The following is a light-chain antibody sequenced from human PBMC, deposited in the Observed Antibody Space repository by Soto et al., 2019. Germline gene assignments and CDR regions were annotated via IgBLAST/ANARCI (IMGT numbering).Light chain of an antibody. CDR1: QSILHTSNGMNY. V-gene: IGKV4-1*01. Sequence: EIVMTQSPDSLAVSLGERATINCKSSQSILHTSNGMNYLAWYQQKPGQPPKRLIYWASTRESGVPDRFSGSGSGTDFTLTISSLQAEDVAVYYCQHYFTTPITFGGGTKVDIK. J-gene: IGKJ4*01. CDR2: WAS. CDR3: QHYFTTPIT.